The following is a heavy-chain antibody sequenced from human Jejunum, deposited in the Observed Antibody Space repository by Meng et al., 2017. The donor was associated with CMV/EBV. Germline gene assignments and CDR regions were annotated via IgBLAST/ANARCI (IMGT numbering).Heavy chain of an antibody. CDR2: IYRGDDK. J-gene: IGHJ4*02. Sequence: ITLKESVPTLVKPTQTLTLTCSFSGFSPSTSGEGVGWIRQPPGKALEWLALIYRGDDKRYSPSLNSRLTIAKDTSKNEVVLTLTNMGPIDTGTYYCAHFVGGYYPSRPDYWGQGTLVTVS. V-gene: IGHV2-5*02. CDR3: AHFVGGYYPSRPDY. D-gene: IGHD1-26*01. CDR1: GFSPSTSGEG.